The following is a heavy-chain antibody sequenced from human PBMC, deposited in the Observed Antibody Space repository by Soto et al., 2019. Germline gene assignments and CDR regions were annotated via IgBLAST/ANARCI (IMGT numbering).Heavy chain of an antibody. Sequence: QVQLVQSGAEVKKPGASVKVSCKASGYTFTGYYMHWVRQAPGQGLEWMGWINPNSGGTNYAQKFQGWVTMTRDTSISTAYMELSRLRSDDTAVYYCARMAAQWRQPRYYFGYWGQGTLVTVSS. V-gene: IGHV1-2*04. CDR3: ARMAAQWRQPRYYFGY. CDR2: INPNSGGT. D-gene: IGHD6-6*01. J-gene: IGHJ4*02. CDR1: GYTFTGYY.